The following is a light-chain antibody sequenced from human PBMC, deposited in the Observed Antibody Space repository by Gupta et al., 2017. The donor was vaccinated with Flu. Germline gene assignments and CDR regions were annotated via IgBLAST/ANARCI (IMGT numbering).Light chain of an antibody. Sequence: QSALTQPASGSGSPGQSITISSTGTSSDVGGYNYVSWYQQHPGKAPKLMIYEASNRPSGVSNRFSGSKSGTTAALTIAGLQAEEEADYYCSSYTSSSTFWVFGGGTKLTVL. CDR3: SSYTSSSTFWV. CDR1: SSDVGGYNY. CDR2: EAS. J-gene: IGLJ3*02. V-gene: IGLV2-14*01.